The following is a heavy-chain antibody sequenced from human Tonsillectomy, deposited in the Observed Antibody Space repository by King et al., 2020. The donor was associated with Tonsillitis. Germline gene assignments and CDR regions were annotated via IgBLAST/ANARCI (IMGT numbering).Heavy chain of an antibody. CDR3: ARHGAAAGNCGQPDHDY. D-gene: IGHD6-13*01. V-gene: IGHV4-39*07. Sequence: QLQESGPGLVKPSETLSLTCTVSGGSISSSSYYWGWIRQPPGKGLEWIGSIYYSGSTYYNPSLKSRVTISVDTSKNQFSLKLSSVTAADPAVYYCARHGAAAGNCGQPDHDYWGQGTLVTVSS. CDR2: IYYSGST. CDR1: GGSISSSSYY. J-gene: IGHJ4*02.